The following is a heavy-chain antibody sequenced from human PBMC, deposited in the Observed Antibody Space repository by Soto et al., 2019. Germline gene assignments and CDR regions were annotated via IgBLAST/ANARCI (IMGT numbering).Heavy chain of an antibody. CDR3: AIELVVVAATDAFDI. CDR2: INPNSGGT. Sequence: ASVKVSCKASGYTFTGYYMHWVRQAPGQGLEWMGWINPNSGGTNYAQKFQGRVTMTRNTSISTAYMELSSLRSEDTAVYYCAIELVVVAATDAFDIWGQGTMVTVSS. CDR1: GYTFTGYY. D-gene: IGHD2-15*01. V-gene: IGHV1-2*02. J-gene: IGHJ3*02.